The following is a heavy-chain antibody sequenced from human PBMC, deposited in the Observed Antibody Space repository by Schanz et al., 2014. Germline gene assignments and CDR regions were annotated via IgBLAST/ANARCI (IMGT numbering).Heavy chain of an antibody. D-gene: IGHD3-9*01. CDR3: AFDRDDAYDI. CDR2: IIPILGVA. V-gene: IGHV1-69*02. J-gene: IGHJ3*02. CDR1: GGTFSSYT. Sequence: QVQLVQSGAEVKRPGSSVKVSCKASGGTFSSYTISWVRQAPGQGLEWMGRIIPILGVANNAQKFQGRVTITADKSTSTAYMELSSLRSEDTAVYYCAFDRDDAYDIWGQGTTVTVSS.